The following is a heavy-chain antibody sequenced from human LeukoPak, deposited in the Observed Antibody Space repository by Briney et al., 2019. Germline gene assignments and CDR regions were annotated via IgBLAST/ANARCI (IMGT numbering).Heavy chain of an antibody. D-gene: IGHD3-10*01. CDR3: ARTGKRSGSYLCWFDP. V-gene: IGHV4-34*01. CDR1: GGFFSGYY. J-gene: IGHJ5*02. CDR2: INHSGST. Sequence: SETLSLTCAVYGGFFSGYYWSWIRQPPGKGLEWIGEINHSGSTNYNPSLKSRVTISVDTSKNQFSLKLSSVTAADTAVYYCARTGKRSGSYLCWFDPWGQGTLVTVSS.